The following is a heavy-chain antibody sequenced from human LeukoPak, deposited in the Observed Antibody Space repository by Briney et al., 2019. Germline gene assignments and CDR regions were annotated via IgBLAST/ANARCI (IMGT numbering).Heavy chain of an antibody. J-gene: IGHJ4*02. D-gene: IGHD6-19*01. CDR1: GFTFSSYA. Sequence: GGSLRLSCAASGFTFSSYAMSWVRQAPGKGLEWVSSISGSGGSTYYADSVKGRFTISRDNPKNTLFLQMNSLRAEDTAVYYCAKRAVPGNAFFDNWGQGTLVTVSS. CDR3: AKRAVPGNAFFDN. CDR2: ISGSGGST. V-gene: IGHV3-23*01.